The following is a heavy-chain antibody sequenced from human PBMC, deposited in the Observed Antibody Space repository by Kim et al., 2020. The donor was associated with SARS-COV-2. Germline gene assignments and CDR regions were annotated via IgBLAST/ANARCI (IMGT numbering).Heavy chain of an antibody. J-gene: IGHJ1*01. CDR3: AGGYSYGHGYFQH. V-gene: IGHV4-59*09. Sequence: YNPSLKSRVTISVDTSKNQFSLKLSSVTAADTAVYYCAGGYSYGHGYFQHWGQGTLVTVSS. D-gene: IGHD5-18*01.